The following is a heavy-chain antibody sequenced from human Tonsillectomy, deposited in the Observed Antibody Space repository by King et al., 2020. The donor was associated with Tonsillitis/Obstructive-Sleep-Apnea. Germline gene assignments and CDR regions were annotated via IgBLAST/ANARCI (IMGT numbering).Heavy chain of an antibody. V-gene: IGHV4-61*01. CDR1: GGSVSSGSDY. CDR3: ARVPGAGLRWFDP. D-gene: IGHD3-10*01. Sequence: QLQESGPGLVKPSETLSLTCTVSGGSVSSGSDYWSWFRQPPGKGLEWIGYIYYSWSTNYNPSLKSRVTISVDTSKNQFSLKLSSVTAADTAVYYCARVPGAGLRWFDPWGQGTRVTVSS. J-gene: IGHJ5*01. CDR2: IYYSWST.